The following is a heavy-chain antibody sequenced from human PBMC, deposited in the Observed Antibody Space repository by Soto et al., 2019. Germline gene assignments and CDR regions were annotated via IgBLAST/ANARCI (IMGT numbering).Heavy chain of an antibody. CDR2: IRGSGGST. V-gene: IGHV3-23*01. CDR3: ARGGDYPPNWFDP. CDR1: GLTFGSYS. D-gene: IGHD2-21*02. J-gene: IGHJ5*02. Sequence: PXWSLRLSFATSGLTFGSYSMSSVRHAAGRGLEWVSAIRGSGGSTCYADSVKGRFTISRDNSKNTLYLQMNSLRAEDTAVYYCARGGDYPPNWFDPWGQGTLVTVSS.